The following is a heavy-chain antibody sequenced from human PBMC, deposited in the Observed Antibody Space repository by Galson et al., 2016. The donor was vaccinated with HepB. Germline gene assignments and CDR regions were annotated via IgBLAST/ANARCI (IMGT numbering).Heavy chain of an antibody. D-gene: IGHD1-7*01. Sequence: SVKVSCKASGYTFTSYGLSWVRQAPGQGLEWMGWINPYSDNTNYAQKFQGRVAMTTDTPTSTAYMELRSLRSDDTAVYYCARGGTVSVGYFYYLDVWGKGTTVTVSS. J-gene: IGHJ6*03. V-gene: IGHV1-18*04. CDR2: INPYSDNT. CDR3: ARGGTVSVGYFYYLDV. CDR1: GYTFTSYG.